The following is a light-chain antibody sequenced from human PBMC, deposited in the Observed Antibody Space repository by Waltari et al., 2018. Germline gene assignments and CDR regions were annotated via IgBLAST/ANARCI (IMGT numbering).Light chain of an antibody. CDR1: TIGIRS. Sequence: SYVLTPPPSVSVAPGETASIACGGNTIGIRSVHWYQQKPGQAPVLVIYSDTDRPSGIPERFSGANSGNTATLTISRVEAGDEADYYCQVWDSNNDHAFWVFGGGTNLTVL. J-gene: IGLJ3*02. CDR2: SDT. CDR3: QVWDSNNDHAFWV. V-gene: IGLV3-21*04.